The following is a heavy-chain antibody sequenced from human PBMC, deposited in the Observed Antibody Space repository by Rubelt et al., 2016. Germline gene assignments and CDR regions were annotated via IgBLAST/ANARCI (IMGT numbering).Heavy chain of an antibody. CDR1: GYTFTSYG. J-gene: IGHJ3*02. CDR2: ISAYNGNT. CDR3: ARRDGYNWDDAFDI. D-gene: IGHD5-24*01. Sequence: QVQLVQSGAEVKKPGASVKVSCKASGYTFTSYGISGVRQAPGQGLEWMGWISAYNGNTTYAQKLQGRVTTPTDTSTSTAYMELMSLRSDDTAVYYCARRDGYNWDDAFDIWGQGTLVTVSS. V-gene: IGHV1-18*01.